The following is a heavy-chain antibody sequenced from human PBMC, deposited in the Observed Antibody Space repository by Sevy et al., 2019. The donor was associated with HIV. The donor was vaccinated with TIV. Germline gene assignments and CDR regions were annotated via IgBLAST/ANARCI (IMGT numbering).Heavy chain of an antibody. CDR2: IYSDGST. V-gene: IGHV3-66*02. Sequence: GGSLRLSCAASGFTVSSNYMSWVRQAPGKGLEWVSAIYSDGSTYYADSVKGRFTISRNNSKNKLYLQMHNLRGEDTAVYYCARGGKQDAFDIWGQGTLVTVSS. CDR3: ARGGKQDAFDI. J-gene: IGHJ3*02. D-gene: IGHD3-16*01. CDR1: GFTVSSNY.